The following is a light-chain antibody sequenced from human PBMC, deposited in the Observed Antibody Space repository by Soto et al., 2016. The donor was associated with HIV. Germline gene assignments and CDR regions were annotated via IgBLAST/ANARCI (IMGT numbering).Light chain of an antibody. Sequence: DIQMTQSPSSLSASVGDRVTITCQASQDVTNYLNWYQQKPGKAPKLPIYDASNLETGVPSRFSGSGSGTDFTFTISSLQPEDIATYYCQXYDFMYPLTFGGGTKGGYQT. V-gene: IGKV1-33*01. CDR3: QXYDFMYPLT. CDR1: QDVTNY. J-gene: IGKJ4*01. CDR2: DAS.